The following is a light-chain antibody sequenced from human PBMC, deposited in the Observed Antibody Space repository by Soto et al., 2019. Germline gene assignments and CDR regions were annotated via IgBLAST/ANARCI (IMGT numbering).Light chain of an antibody. CDR2: EGN. CDR1: SSDVGTYNL. V-gene: IGLV2-23*01. Sequence: QSVLTQPASVSGSTGESMTISCTGTSSDVGTYNLVTWYQQHPGRVPKLILYEGNKRPSGVSSRFSASKSGNTASLTISGLQAEDEADYFCCSYAPSRTLLFGGGTKVTVL. CDR3: CSYAPSRTLL. J-gene: IGLJ2*01.